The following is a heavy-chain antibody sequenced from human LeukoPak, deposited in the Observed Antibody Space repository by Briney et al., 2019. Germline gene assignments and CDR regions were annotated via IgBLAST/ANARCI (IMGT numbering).Heavy chain of an antibody. J-gene: IGHJ4*02. Sequence: GGSLRLSCAASGFTFSSYSMNWVRQAPGKGLEWVSSISSSSSYIYYAGSVKGRSTISRDNAKNSLYLQMNSLRAEDTAVYYCARDRSDRLAVAGTSAFDYWGQGTLVTVSS. CDR3: ARDRSDRLAVAGTSAFDY. V-gene: IGHV3-21*01. CDR1: GFTFSSYS. D-gene: IGHD6-19*01. CDR2: ISSSSSYI.